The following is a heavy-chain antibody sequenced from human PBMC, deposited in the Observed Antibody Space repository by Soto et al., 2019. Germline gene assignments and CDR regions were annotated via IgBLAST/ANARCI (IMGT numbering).Heavy chain of an antibody. CDR2: IYYSGST. CDR3: ARLDTAMVGIDY. D-gene: IGHD5-18*01. CDR1: GGSISSYY. V-gene: IGHV4-59*08. Sequence: QVQLQESGPGLVKPSETLSLTCTVSGGSISSYYWSWIRQPPGKGLEWIGYIYYSGSTNYNPSLKSRVTISVDTSKNQFSLKLSSVTAADTAVYYCARLDTAMVGIDYWGQGTLVTVSS. J-gene: IGHJ4*02.